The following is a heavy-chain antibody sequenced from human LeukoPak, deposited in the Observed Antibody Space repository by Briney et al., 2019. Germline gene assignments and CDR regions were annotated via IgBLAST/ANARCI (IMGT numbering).Heavy chain of an antibody. CDR3: ANQRGALRENYYMDV. CDR2: AGSSSR. J-gene: IGHJ6*03. CDR1: GFSFSNYA. Sequence: GGSLRLSCLASGFSFSNYAMSWVHQAPGKGLEWVSNAGSSSRLYGDSVKGRFSVSRDNSKNTLYLQMNSLRADDTAVYYCANQRGALRENYYMDVWGKGTTVTVSS. V-gene: IGHV3-23*01.